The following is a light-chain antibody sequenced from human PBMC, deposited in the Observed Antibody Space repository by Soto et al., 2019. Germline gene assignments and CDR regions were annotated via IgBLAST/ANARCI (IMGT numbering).Light chain of an antibody. CDR2: SAS. CDR1: QGISSY. CDR3: QQLNSYPYT. V-gene: IGKV1-9*01. J-gene: IGKJ2*01. Sequence: DIQLTQPPSFLSASVGGRVTITCRASQGISSYLAWYQQKPGKAPKLLIYSASTLQSGVPSRFSGGGSGTEFTLTISSLQPEDFATYYCQQLNSYPYTFGQGTKLEIK.